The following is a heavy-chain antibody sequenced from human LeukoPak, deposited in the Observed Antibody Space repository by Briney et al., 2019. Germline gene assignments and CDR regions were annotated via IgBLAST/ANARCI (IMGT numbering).Heavy chain of an antibody. J-gene: IGHJ2*01. CDR3: ASYIAARAYWYFDL. Sequence: SETLSVTCTVSGGSISSGNYYWSWIRQPAGKGLEWIGRIYTSGSTNYNPSLKSRVTISVDTSKNQFSLKLSSVTAADTAVYYCASYIAARAYWYFDLWGRGTLVTVSS. CDR2: IYTSGST. D-gene: IGHD6-6*01. CDR1: GGSISSGNYY. V-gene: IGHV4-61*02.